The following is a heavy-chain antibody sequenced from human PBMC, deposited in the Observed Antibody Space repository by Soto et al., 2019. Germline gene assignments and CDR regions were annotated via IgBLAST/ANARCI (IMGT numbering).Heavy chain of an antibody. CDR3: TRRVDTEIDP. J-gene: IGHJ5*02. Sequence: SETLSLTCTVSGGSIGSSDYYWGWIRQPPGRGLEWIGSSHYSGATYYNPALNSRVTISIDTSRNNFSLKLISVTAADTAVYYCTRRVDTEIDPWGQGTLVTVSS. CDR2: SHYSGAT. CDR1: GGSIGSSDYY. D-gene: IGHD2-2*01. V-gene: IGHV4-39*02.